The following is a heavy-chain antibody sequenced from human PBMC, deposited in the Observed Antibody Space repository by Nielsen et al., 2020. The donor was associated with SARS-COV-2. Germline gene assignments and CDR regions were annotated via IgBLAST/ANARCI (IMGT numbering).Heavy chain of an antibody. Sequence: GESLKISCAASGFSFSSHAMNWVRQAPGKGLEWVSAISGTGDSTYYSDSVKGRFTISRDNSRNTLYLQMNSLRAEDTAVYYCAKEGPPLRYFDWGYGMDVWGQGTTVTVSS. CDR3: AKEGPPLRYFDWGYGMDV. CDR2: ISGTGDST. V-gene: IGHV3-23*01. D-gene: IGHD3-9*01. CDR1: GFSFSSHA. J-gene: IGHJ6*02.